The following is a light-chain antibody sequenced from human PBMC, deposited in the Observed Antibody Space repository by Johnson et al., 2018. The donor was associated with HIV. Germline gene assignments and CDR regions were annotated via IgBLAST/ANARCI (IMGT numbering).Light chain of an antibody. V-gene: IGLV1-51*02. CDR2: END. CDR3: GTWDNSLSAYV. J-gene: IGLJ1*01. Sequence: QSVLTQPPSVSAAPGQKVTISCSGSTSNIGNNYVSWYQQFPGTAPKLLIYENDKRPSGIPDRFSGSKSGTSATLGITGLQTGDEADYYFGTWDNSLSAYVFGTGTKVTAL. CDR1: TSNIGNNY.